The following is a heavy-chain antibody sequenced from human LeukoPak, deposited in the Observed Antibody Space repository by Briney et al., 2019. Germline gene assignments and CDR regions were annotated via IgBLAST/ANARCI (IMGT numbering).Heavy chain of an antibody. CDR2: IYPGDSDT. CDR3: ARTMVRGVIASGFDF. CDR1: GYSFTTYW. Sequence: GESLKISCKGSGYSFTTYWIGWVRQMPGKGLEWMGTIYPGDSDTRYSPSFQGQVTTLVDKSISTAYLQWSTLKASDTAMYYCARTMVRGVIASGFDFWGQGTLVTVSS. V-gene: IGHV5-51*01. D-gene: IGHD3-10*01. J-gene: IGHJ4*02.